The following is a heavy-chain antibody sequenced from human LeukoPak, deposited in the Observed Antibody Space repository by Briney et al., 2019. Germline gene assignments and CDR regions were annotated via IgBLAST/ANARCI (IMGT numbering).Heavy chain of an antibody. CDR3: ARAPKAYDILTGYYNPFDY. CDR2: INPSGGST. D-gene: IGHD3-9*01. CDR1: GYTFTSYY. J-gene: IGHJ4*02. V-gene: IGHV1-46*01. Sequence: ASVKVSCKASGYTFTSYYMHWVRQAPGQGLEWMGIINPSGGSTSYAQKFQGRVTMTRDTSTSTVYMELSSLRSEDTAVYYCARAPKAYDILTGYYNPFDYWGQGTLVTVSS.